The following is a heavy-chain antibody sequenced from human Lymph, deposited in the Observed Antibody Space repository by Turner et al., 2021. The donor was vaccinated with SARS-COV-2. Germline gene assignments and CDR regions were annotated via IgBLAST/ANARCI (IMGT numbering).Heavy chain of an antibody. CDR1: GFTFSSYA. D-gene: IGHD2-21*01. Sequence: EVQLLESGGGLVQPGGSLRLSCAATGFTFSSYAMSWVRQAPGKGLEWVSSISGSGGSTYYADSVKGRLTISRDKSKNTLYLQMNSLRAEDTAVYYCAKDRWTISEGYFDYWGQGTLVTVSS. CDR2: ISGSGGST. J-gene: IGHJ4*02. CDR3: AKDRWTISEGYFDY. V-gene: IGHV3-23*01.